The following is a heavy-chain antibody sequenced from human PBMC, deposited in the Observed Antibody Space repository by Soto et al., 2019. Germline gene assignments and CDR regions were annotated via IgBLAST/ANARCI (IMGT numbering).Heavy chain of an antibody. CDR2: INVYKGNT. Sequence: QVQLVQSGAEVKKPGASVKVSCKASGYTFTTYGISWVRQAPGQGLEWMGWINVYKGNTNYAQKLQGRVTMTTDTSTSTAYMELRSLRSDDTAVYYCARAEPGSSCYDPGAFDYWGQGTLVTVSS. CDR1: GYTFTTYG. CDR3: ARAEPGSSCYDPGAFDY. J-gene: IGHJ4*02. D-gene: IGHD6-13*01. V-gene: IGHV1-18*01.